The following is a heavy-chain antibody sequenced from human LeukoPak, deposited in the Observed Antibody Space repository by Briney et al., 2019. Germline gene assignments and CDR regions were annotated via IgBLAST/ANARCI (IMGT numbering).Heavy chain of an antibody. CDR1: GGTFSSYA. J-gene: IGHJ4*02. CDR3: AGGKVEMATSFDY. D-gene: IGHD5-24*01. Sequence: SVKVSCKASGGTFSSYAISWVRQAPGQGLEWMGRIIPILGIANYAQKFQGRVTITADKSTSTVYMELSSLRSEDTAVYYCAGGKVEMATSFDYWGQGTLVTVSS. V-gene: IGHV1-69*04. CDR2: IIPILGIA.